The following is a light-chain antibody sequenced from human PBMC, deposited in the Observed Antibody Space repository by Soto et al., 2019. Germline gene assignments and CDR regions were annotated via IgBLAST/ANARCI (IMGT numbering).Light chain of an antibody. CDR3: CSYADTNTFV. CDR2: DVT. Sequence: QSALTQPRSVAGSPGQSVTISCTGTSTDVGGYNYVSWYQQCSGKAPKVLIYDVTKRPSGVPDRFSGSKSGDTASLSNSRLQAENQADYYCCSYADTNTFVFGTETKVTV. J-gene: IGLJ1*01. CDR1: STDVGGYNY. V-gene: IGLV2-11*01.